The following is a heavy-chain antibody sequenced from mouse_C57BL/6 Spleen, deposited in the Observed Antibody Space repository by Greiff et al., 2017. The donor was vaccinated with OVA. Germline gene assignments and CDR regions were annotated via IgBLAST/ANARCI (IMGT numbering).Heavy chain of an antibody. CDR3: TRWRDYDGFAY. CDR2: IDTETGGT. CDR1: GYTFTDYE. D-gene: IGHD2-4*01. V-gene: IGHV1-15*01. Sequence: VKLMESGAELVRPGASVTLSCKASGYTFTDYEMHWVKQTPVHGLEWIGAIDTETGGTAYNHKFKGKAILTADKSSSTAYMEIRGLTSEDSAVYYCTRWRDYDGFAYWGQGTLVTVSA. J-gene: IGHJ3*01.